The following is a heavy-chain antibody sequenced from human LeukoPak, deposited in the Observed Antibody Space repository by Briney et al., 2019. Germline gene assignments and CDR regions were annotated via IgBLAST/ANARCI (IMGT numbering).Heavy chain of an antibody. V-gene: IGHV1-18*01. CDR3: ARDRTSYDSSGYYRGEDY. Sequence: GASVKVSCKASGYTFTSYGISWVRQAPGQGLEWMGWISAYNGNTNYAQKPQGRVTMTTDTSTSTAYMELRSLRSDDTAVYYCARDRTSYDSSGYYRGEDYWGQGTLVTVSS. J-gene: IGHJ4*02. CDR2: ISAYNGNT. CDR1: GYTFTSYG. D-gene: IGHD3-22*01.